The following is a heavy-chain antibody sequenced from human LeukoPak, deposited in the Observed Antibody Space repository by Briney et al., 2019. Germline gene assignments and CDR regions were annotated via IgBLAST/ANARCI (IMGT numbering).Heavy chain of an antibody. D-gene: IGHD6-19*01. CDR2: ISWNSGSI. CDR3: ANGEPYSSGLYEGY. V-gene: IGHV3-9*01. CDR1: GFTFSSYA. Sequence: GGSLRLSCAASGFTFSSYAMHWVRQAPGKGLEWVSGISWNSGSIGYADSVKGRFTISRDNAKNSLYLQMNSLRAEDTALYYCANGEPYSSGLYEGYWGQGTLVTVSS. J-gene: IGHJ4*02.